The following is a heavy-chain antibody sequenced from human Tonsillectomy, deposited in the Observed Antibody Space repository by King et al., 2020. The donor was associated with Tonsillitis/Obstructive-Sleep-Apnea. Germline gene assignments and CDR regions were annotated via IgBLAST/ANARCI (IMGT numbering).Heavy chain of an antibody. J-gene: IGHJ4*02. CDR1: GYPFSVYA. CDR2: IHGGSGDT. V-gene: IGHV1-3*01. CDR3: ARDEDY. Sequence: QLVQSGAEVRKPGASVKVSCKTSGYPFSVYAIHRVRQAPRQSLEWMGWIHGGSGDTKYSQKFQGRITITRDLFASTAYMELSSLTSEDTAVYYCARDEDYWGQGTLVTVS.